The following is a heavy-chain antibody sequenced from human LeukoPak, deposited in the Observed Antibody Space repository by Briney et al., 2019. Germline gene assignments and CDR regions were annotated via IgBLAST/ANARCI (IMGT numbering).Heavy chain of an antibody. D-gene: IGHD5-24*01. J-gene: IGHJ3*02. CDR2: IYYSGST. CDR3: AREMATIPAFDI. CDR1: GGSISSYY. V-gene: IGHV4-59*01. Sequence: SETLSLTCTVSGGSISSYYWRWIRQPPGKGLEWIGYIYYSGSTNYNPSLKSRVTISVDTSKNQFSLKLSSVTAADTAVYYCAREMATIPAFDIWGQGTMVTVSS.